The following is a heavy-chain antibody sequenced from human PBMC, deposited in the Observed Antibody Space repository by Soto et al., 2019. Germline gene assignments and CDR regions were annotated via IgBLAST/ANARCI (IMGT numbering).Heavy chain of an antibody. CDR3: AADPSYYDILTGYYQRPYNWFDP. J-gene: IGHJ5*02. CDR1: GFTFTSSA. D-gene: IGHD3-9*01. CDR2: IVVGSGNT. V-gene: IGHV1-58*02. Sequence: SVKVSCKASGFTFTSSAMQWVRQARGQRLEWIGWIVVGSGNTNYAQKFQERVTITRDMSTSTAYMELSSLRSEDTAVYYCAADPSYYDILTGYYQRPYNWFDPWGQGTLVTVSS.